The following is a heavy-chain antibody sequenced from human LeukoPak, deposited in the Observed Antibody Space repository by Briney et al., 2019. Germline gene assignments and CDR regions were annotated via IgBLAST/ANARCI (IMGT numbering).Heavy chain of an antibody. J-gene: IGHJ6*02. CDR3: ARDRSSSHHYYYGMDV. Sequence: SETLSLTCSVSGGSIRSWYWSWIRQPPGKGLEWIGDIYFSGSTIYNPSLKSRVTILVDTSKNQFSLKVSFVTAADTAVYYCARDRSSSHHYYYGMDVWGQGTTVTVS. CDR1: GGSIRSWY. V-gene: IGHV4-59*01. D-gene: IGHD6-13*01. CDR2: IYFSGST.